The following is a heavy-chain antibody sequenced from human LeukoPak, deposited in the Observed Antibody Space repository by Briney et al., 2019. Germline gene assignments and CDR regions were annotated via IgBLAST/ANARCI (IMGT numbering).Heavy chain of an antibody. CDR2: IYYSGST. J-gene: IGHJ4*02. CDR3: ARGVGCSGGSCYGIPYYFDY. CDR1: GGSISSGGYY. D-gene: IGHD2-15*01. Sequence: PSQTLSLTCTVSGGSISSGGYYWIWIRQHPGKGLEWIGYIYYSGSTYYNPSLKSRVTISVDTSKNQFSLKLSSVTAADTAVYYCARGVGCSGGSCYGIPYYFDYWGQGTLVTVSS. V-gene: IGHV4-31*03.